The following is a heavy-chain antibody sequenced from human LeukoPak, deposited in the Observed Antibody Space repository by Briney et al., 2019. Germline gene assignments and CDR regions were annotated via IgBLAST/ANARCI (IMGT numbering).Heavy chain of an antibody. CDR1: GGXVSSGSYY. CDR3: ARRRGDGYSDY. V-gene: IGHV4-61*01. J-gene: IGHJ4*02. CDR2: IYNSGST. Sequence: PSETLSLTCTVSGGXVSSGSYYWSWIRQPPGKGLEWIGYIYNSGSTNYNPSLKSRVTISLDTSKDQFSLRLSSVTAVDTAVYYCARRRGDGYSDYWGQGTLVTVSS. D-gene: IGHD5-24*01.